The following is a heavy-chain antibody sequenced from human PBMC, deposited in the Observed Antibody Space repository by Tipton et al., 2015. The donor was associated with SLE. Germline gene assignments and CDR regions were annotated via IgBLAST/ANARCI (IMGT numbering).Heavy chain of an antibody. CDR3: ARDHDYGDY. CDR2: ISAYNGDT. Sequence: QLVQSGAEVKKPGASVDVSCKASGYTFTSYGISWVRQAPGQGLEWMGWISAYNGDTNYAQNFQGRVTMTTDTSTSTVYVEVRSLTSDDTAVYYCARDHDYGDYWGQGTLVTVSS. J-gene: IGHJ4*02. CDR1: GYTFTSYG. V-gene: IGHV1-18*01. D-gene: IGHD3-16*01.